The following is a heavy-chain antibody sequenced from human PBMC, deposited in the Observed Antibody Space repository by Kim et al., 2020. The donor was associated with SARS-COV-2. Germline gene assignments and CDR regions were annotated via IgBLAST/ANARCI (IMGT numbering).Heavy chain of an antibody. Sequence: GGSLRLSCAASGFTFSSYAMSWVRQAPGKGLEWVSAFSGSGGSTYYAASVKGRFTISRDNSKNTLYLQMNSLRAEDTAVYYCAKVLDYDIWTGYFYWGQGTLVTVSS. J-gene: IGHJ4*02. CDR1: GFTFSSYA. CDR3: AKVLDYDIWTGYFY. CDR2: FSGSGGST. V-gene: IGHV3-23*01. D-gene: IGHD3-9*01.